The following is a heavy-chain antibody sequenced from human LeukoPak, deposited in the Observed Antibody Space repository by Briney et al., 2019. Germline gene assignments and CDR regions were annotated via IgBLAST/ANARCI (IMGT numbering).Heavy chain of an antibody. CDR2: INHSGST. CDR3: ARVLGDYAHCFDY. J-gene: IGHJ4*02. D-gene: IGHD4-17*01. V-gene: IGHV4-34*01. Sequence: SEPLSLTCAVYGGSFSGYYWLWIRQPPGKGLEGIGEINHSGSTNYNPSLKSRVTISVDTSKNQFSLKLSSVTAADTAVYYCARVLGDYAHCFDYWGQGTLITVSS. CDR1: GGSFSGYY.